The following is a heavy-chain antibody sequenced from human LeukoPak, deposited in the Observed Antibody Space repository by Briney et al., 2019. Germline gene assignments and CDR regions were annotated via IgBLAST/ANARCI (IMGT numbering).Heavy chain of an antibody. Sequence: SETLSLTCTVSSYSISSGYYWGWIRQPPGKGLEWIGSIYHSGSTYYNPSLKRRVTISVDTSKNQFSLKLRSVTAADTAVYYCARVWKFYWYFDLWGRGTLVTVSS. V-gene: IGHV4-38-2*02. J-gene: IGHJ2*01. CDR2: IYHSGST. CDR1: SYSISSGYY. CDR3: ARVWKFYWYFDL. D-gene: IGHD1-1*01.